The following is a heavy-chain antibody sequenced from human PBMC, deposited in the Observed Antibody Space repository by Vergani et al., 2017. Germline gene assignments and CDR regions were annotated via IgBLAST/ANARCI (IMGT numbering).Heavy chain of an antibody. CDR1: GYTFTGYY. Sequence: QVQLVQSGAEVKKPGASVKVSCKASGYTFTGYYMHWVRQAPGQGLEWMGWINPNSGGTNYAQKFQGRVTMTRDTSISTAYMELSRLRSDDTAVYYCARGRNYCGSGRYPWXFDRWGRGTLVTVTS. CDR2: INPNSGGT. D-gene: IGHD3-10*01. V-gene: IGHV1-2*02. J-gene: IGHJ2*01. CDR3: ARGRNYCGSGRYPWXFDR.